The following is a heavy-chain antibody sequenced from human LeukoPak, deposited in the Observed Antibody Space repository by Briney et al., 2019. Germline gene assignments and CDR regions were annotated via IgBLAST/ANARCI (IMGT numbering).Heavy chain of an antibody. J-gene: IGHJ4*02. D-gene: IGHD6-25*01. CDR1: GYAITSHF. CDR2: IHPDGETT. Sequence: ASVKVSCKTSGYAITSHFMHWVRQAPGQRLEWVGTIHPDGETTTYGQKFQGRVTMTCDTSTSTVYMDLSSLRSEDTAVYYCAREAIAAGKNFDYWGQGTQVTVSS. CDR3: AREAIAAGKNFDY. V-gene: IGHV1-46*01.